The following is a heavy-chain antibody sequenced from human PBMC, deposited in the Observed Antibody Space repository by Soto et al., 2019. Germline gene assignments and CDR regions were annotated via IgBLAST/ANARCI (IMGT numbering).Heavy chain of an antibody. J-gene: IGHJ4*02. V-gene: IGHV1-69*13. CDR3: ARGDYYDSSGYYYPLAVFDY. Sequence: ASVKVSCKASGGTFSSYAISWVRQAPGQGLEWMGGIIPIFGTANYAQKFQGRVTITADESTSTAYMELSSLRSEDTAVYYCARGDYYDSSGYYYPLAVFDYWGQGXLVTVSS. D-gene: IGHD3-22*01. CDR2: IIPIFGTA. CDR1: GGTFSSYA.